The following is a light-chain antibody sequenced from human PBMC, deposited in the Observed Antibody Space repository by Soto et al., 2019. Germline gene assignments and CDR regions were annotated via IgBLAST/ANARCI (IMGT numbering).Light chain of an antibody. CDR1: ESLNNK. CDR3: QQYVSWSAIT. Sequence: EVVLTQSPGTLSVSPGEIATLSCRASESLNNKLVWYQQKPGQAPRLLMFDAFTRDPGIPARVSGGGSGTEFTLPISSLQSEDFAVYYCQQYVSWSAITFRRETRLEI. J-gene: IGKJ5*01. CDR2: DAF. V-gene: IGKV3-15*01.